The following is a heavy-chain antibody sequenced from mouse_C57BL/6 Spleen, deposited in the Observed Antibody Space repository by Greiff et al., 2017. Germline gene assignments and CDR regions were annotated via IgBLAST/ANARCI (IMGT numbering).Heavy chain of an antibody. CDR2: IAPSDSYT. Sequence: VQLQQPGAELVRPGTSVTLSCKASGYTFTSYWMRWVKQRPGQGLEWIGVIAPSDSYTNYNQKVKGKATLTVEPSSSTASVQLSSLTSEDSAVYYCARESTAQAGFAYWGQGTLVTVSA. J-gene: IGHJ3*01. D-gene: IGHD3-2*02. CDR3: ARESTAQAGFAY. V-gene: IGHV1-59*01. CDR1: GYTFTSYW.